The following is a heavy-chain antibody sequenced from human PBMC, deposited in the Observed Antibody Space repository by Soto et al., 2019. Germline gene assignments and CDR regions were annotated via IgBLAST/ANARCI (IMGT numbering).Heavy chain of an antibody. D-gene: IGHD2-2*01. Sequence: GGSLRLSCAASGFTFSSYWMSWVRQAPGKGLEWVANIKQDGSEKYYVDSVKGRFTISRDNAKNSLYLQMNSLRAEDTAVYYCAREATVPAAIYYYYYMDVWGKGTTVTVSS. J-gene: IGHJ6*03. CDR2: IKQDGSEK. CDR3: AREATVPAAIYYYYYMDV. V-gene: IGHV3-7*01. CDR1: GFTFSSYW.